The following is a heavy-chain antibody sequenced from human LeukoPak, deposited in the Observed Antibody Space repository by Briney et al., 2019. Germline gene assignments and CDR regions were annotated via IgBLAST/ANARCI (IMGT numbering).Heavy chain of an antibody. Sequence: SETLSLTCTVSGDSISSSTYYWSWIRQPAGKGLEWIGRIYTSGSTNYNPSLKSRVTISVDTSKNQFSLKLSSVTAADTAVYYCARDYYGSGSLENWFDPWGQGTLVTVSS. CDR3: ARDYYGSGSLENWFDP. D-gene: IGHD3-10*01. J-gene: IGHJ5*02. CDR1: GDSISSSTYY. V-gene: IGHV4-61*02. CDR2: IYTSGST.